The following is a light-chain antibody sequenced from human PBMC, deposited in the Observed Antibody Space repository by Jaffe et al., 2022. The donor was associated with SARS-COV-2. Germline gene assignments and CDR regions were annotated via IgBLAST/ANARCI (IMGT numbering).Light chain of an antibody. Sequence: QSALTQPRSVSGSPRQSITISCTGTSSDVGGYNYVSWYQQHPGKAPKVMIYDVTKRPSGVPDRFSGSKSGNTASLTISGLQAEDEADYYCCSYAGRSSYVFGTGTKVTVL. J-gene: IGLJ1*01. CDR1: SSDVGGYNY. V-gene: IGLV2-11*01. CDR3: CSYAGRSSYV. CDR2: DVT.